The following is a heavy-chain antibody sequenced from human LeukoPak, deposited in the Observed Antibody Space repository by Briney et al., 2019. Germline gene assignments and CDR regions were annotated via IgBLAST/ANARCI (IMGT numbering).Heavy chain of an antibody. CDR2: INPNSGGT. V-gene: IGHV1-2*02. CDR3: ARGALGTQGRYYFDY. D-gene: IGHD7-27*01. J-gene: IGHJ4*02. Sequence: GASVKASCKASGYTFTSYSMHWVRQAPGQGLECMGWINPNSGGTNYAQKFQGRVTMTRDTSISTAYMELSRLRSDDTAVYYCARGALGTQGRYYFDYWGQGTLVTVSS. CDR1: GYTFTSYS.